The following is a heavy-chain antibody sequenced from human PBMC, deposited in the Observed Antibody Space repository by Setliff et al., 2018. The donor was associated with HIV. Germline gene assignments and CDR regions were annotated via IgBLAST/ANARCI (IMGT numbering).Heavy chain of an antibody. CDR1: GYSIRSGYY. V-gene: IGHV4-38-2*01. Sequence: LSLTCAVSGYSIRSGYYWGWIRQSPGKGLEWIGTMFRTGTSYYNPSLTSRVTISQDTSKNQFSLELTSVTAADTAVYYCATVNGTRYLDYWGQGKLVTVSS. D-gene: IGHD1-1*01. CDR2: MFRTGTS. J-gene: IGHJ4*02. CDR3: ATVNGTRYLDY.